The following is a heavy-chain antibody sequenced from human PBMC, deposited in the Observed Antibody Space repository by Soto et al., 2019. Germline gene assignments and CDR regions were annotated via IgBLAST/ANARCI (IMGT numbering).Heavy chain of an antibody. Sequence: EVQLLESGGGLVQPGGSLRLSCAASGFTFTSYAMSWVRQAPGKGLEWVSGISATGGSTYYADSVKGRFTISRDNSRNTLYLQMNSPRAEDTALYYCEKGGYCTSISCPRWFDPWGQGTLVTVSS. J-gene: IGHJ5*02. CDR2: ISATGGST. D-gene: IGHD2-2*01. CDR1: GFTFTSYA. CDR3: EKGGYCTSISCPRWFDP. V-gene: IGHV3-23*01.